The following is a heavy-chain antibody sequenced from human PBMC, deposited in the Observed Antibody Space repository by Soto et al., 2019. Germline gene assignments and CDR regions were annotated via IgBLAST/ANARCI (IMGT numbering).Heavy chain of an antibody. D-gene: IGHD3-3*01. Sequence: SETLSLTCTVSGGSISSGDYYWSWIRQPPGKGLEWIGYIYYSGSTYYNPSLKSRVTISVDTPKNQFSLKLSSVTAADTAVYYCARVRGHYDFWSGQYYYYGMDVWGQGTTVTVSS. V-gene: IGHV4-30-4*01. CDR1: GGSISSGDYY. CDR3: ARVRGHYDFWSGQYYYYGMDV. CDR2: IYYSGST. J-gene: IGHJ6*02.